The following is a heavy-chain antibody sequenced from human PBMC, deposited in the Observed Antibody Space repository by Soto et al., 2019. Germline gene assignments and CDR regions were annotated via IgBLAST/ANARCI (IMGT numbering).Heavy chain of an antibody. J-gene: IGHJ5*02. D-gene: IGHD2-2*01. V-gene: IGHV4-31*03. CDR3: ARSFVVVVPAAHGVGNWFDP. CDR2: IYYSGST. Sequence: QVQLQESGPGLVKPSQTLSITCTVSGGSISSGGYYWSWIRQHPGKGLEWIGYIYYSGSTYYNPSLKRRVTISVDRYKSQFSLKLSSVTAADTAVYYCARSFVVVVPAAHGVGNWFDPWGQGTLVTVSS. CDR1: GGSISSGGYY.